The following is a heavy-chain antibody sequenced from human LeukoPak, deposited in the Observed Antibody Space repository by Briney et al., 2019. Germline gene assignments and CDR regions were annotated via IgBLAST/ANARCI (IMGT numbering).Heavy chain of an antibody. CDR1: GYPFTTYD. CDR2: MNPSRGYT. D-gene: IGHD1-14*01. V-gene: IGHV1-8*01. J-gene: IGHJ2*01. Sequence: ASVRVSCKASGYPFTTYDINWVRKATGQGLEWMGWMNPSRGYTGYSQKFQGRVTMTRNTSITTAYMELSRLRSEDTAVYYCARVSDHNWYFDLWGRGTLVTVSS. CDR3: ARVSDHNWYFDL.